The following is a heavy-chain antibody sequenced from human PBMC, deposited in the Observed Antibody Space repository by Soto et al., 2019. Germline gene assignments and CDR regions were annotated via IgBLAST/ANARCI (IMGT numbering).Heavy chain of an antibody. CDR1: GGSISSYY. CDR3: ARARGCSGGSFYLLWFDP. D-gene: IGHD2-15*01. V-gene: IGHV4-59*01. Sequence: TSETLSLTCTVSGGSISSYYWSWILQPPGKGLEWIGYIYYSGSTNYNPSLKSRVTISVDTSKNQFSLKLSSVTAADTAVYYCARARGCSGGSFYLLWFDPWGQGTLVTVSS. J-gene: IGHJ5*02. CDR2: IYYSGST.